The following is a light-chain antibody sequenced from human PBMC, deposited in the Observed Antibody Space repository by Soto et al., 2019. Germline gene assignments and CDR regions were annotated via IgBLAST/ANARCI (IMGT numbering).Light chain of an antibody. J-gene: IGKJ1*01. CDR3: QQYNNWWT. V-gene: IGKV4-1*01. CDR1: QSVLYSSNNKNY. Sequence: DIVMTQSPDSLAVSLGERATINCKSSQSVLYSSNNKNYLAWYQQRPGQPPQLLIYWASTRESGVPDRFSGSGSGTEFTLTISSLQSEDFAVYYCQQYNNWWTFGQGTKVDIK. CDR2: WAS.